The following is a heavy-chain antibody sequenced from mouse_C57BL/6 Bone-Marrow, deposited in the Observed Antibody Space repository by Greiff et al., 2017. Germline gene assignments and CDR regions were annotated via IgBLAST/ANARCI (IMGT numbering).Heavy chain of an antibody. Sequence: DVKLQESGPELVKPGASVKMSCKASGYTFTDYNMHWVKQSHGKSLEWIGYINPNNGGTSYNQKFKGKATLTVNKSSSTAYMELRSLTSEDSAVYYCARPYGSSSFAYWGQGTLVTVSA. D-gene: IGHD1-1*01. CDR3: ARPYGSSSFAY. J-gene: IGHJ3*01. CDR2: INPNNGGT. CDR1: GYTFTDYN. V-gene: IGHV1-22*01.